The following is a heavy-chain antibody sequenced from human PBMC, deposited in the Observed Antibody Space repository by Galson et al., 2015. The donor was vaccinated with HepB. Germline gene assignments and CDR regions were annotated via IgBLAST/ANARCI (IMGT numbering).Heavy chain of an antibody. CDR3: ATPGGYCNGGSCYSAFDI. Sequence: SVTVSCKVSGSTLTELSMHWVRQAPGKGLEWMGGFDPEDGETIYAQKFQGRVTMTEDTSTDTAHMELSSLRSEDTAVYYCATPGGYCNGGSCYSAFDIWGQGTMVTVSS. V-gene: IGHV1-24*01. CDR1: GSTLTELS. J-gene: IGHJ3*02. CDR2: FDPEDGET. D-gene: IGHD2-15*01.